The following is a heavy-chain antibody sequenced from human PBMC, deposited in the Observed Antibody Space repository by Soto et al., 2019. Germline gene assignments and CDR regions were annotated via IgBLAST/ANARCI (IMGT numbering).Heavy chain of an antibody. Sequence: GGSLRLSCAASGFTFSSYEMNWVRQAPGKGLEWVSYISSSSSTIYYADSVKGRFTISRDNAKNSLYLQMNSLRAEDTAVYYCATLWFGEFTGPSDAFDIWGQGTMVTVSS. J-gene: IGHJ3*02. CDR1: GFTFSSYE. CDR3: ATLWFGEFTGPSDAFDI. D-gene: IGHD3-10*01. V-gene: IGHV3-48*03. CDR2: ISSSSSTI.